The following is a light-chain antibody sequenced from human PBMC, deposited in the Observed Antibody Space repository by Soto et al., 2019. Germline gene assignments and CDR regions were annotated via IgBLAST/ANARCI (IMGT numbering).Light chain of an antibody. V-gene: IGLV2-18*02. CDR2: EVN. J-gene: IGLJ1*01. CDR3: SSYISSITSHV. Sequence: QSALTQPPSVSGSPGQSVTISCSGSSSDVGSRKSVSWYKQAPGSSPKFIIFEVNTRPSGVPDRFSESKSGNTASLTISGLQHEDEADYYCSSYISSITSHVFGSGTKLTVL. CDR1: SSDVGSRKS.